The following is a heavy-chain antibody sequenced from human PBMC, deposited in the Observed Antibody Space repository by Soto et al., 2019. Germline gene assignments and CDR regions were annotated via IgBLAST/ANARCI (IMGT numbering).Heavy chain of an antibody. CDR2: IIPNIGGA. CDR3: ARALRFLLSARGFEI. CDR1: GGTFNSYA. J-gene: IGHJ3*02. Sequence: SVKVSCKASGGTFNSYAISWVRQAPGQGLEWMGWIIPNIGGANYAQRFQGSVTMTADKSTSTAYMELSSLRSDDMAVYSCARALRFLLSARGFEIWGEGTRVTV. D-gene: IGHD3-3*01. V-gene: IGHV1-69*10.